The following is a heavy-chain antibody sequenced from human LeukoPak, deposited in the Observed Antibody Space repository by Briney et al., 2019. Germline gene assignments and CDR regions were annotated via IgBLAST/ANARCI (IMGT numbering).Heavy chain of an antibody. CDR1: GFTFNIYR. CDR3: ARDLMTGTLGVDWSDP. V-gene: IGHV3-21*01. J-gene: IGHJ5*02. CDR2: FTRSGIHI. Sequence: PGGSLRLSCVASGFTFNIYRMYWVRQAPGKGLEWVASFTRSGIHIYYADSVKGRFTTSRDNANNSLYLQMNSLRGEDPAVYYCARDLMTGTLGVDWSDPWGQGTLVTVSS. D-gene: IGHD1-20*01.